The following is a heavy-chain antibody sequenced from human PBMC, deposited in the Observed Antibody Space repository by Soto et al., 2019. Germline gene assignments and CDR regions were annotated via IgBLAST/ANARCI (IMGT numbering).Heavy chain of an antibody. Sequence: GGSLRLSCAASGFTFSSYSINWVRQAPGKGLKWVSSISSSSIYIYYSDSVKGRFTISRDNAKNSLYLQMNSLRAEDTAVYYCARVIADRRADVWGQGTTVTVSS. D-gene: IGHD6-6*01. CDR3: ARVIADRRADV. J-gene: IGHJ6*02. CDR1: GFTFSSYS. CDR2: ISSSSIYI. V-gene: IGHV3-21*01.